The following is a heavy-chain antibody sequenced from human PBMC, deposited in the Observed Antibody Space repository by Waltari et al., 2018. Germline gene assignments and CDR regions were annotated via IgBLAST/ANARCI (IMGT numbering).Heavy chain of an antibody. Sequence: GGGLVQPGGSLRLSCAASGFTFSSYAMRWVRQAPGKGLECVSAISGSGGSTYYADSVKGRFTISRDNSKNTLYLQMNSLRAEDTAVYYCAKARLDRRKWLRSYWGQGTLVTVSS. CDR3: AKARLDRRKWLRSY. CDR1: GFTFSSYA. V-gene: IGHV3-23*01. J-gene: IGHJ4*02. D-gene: IGHD5-18*01. CDR2: ISGSGGST.